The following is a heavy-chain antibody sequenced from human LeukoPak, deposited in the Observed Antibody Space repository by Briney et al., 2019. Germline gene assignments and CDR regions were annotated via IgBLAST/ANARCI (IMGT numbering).Heavy chain of an antibody. Sequence: GGSLRLSCAASGFTFSDHYMDWVRQAPGKGLEWVGRTRNKANSYTTEYAASVRGRFTISRDDSKNSLYLQMNSLKIEDTAVYYCAREGFSNSLLDPWGQGTLVTVSS. CDR3: AREGFSNSLLDP. V-gene: IGHV3-72*01. CDR2: TRNKANSYTT. J-gene: IGHJ5*02. CDR1: GFTFSDHY. D-gene: IGHD4-11*01.